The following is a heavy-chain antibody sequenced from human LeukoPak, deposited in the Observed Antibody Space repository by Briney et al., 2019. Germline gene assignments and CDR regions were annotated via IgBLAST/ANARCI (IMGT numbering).Heavy chain of an antibody. V-gene: IGHV3-30*18. CDR1: GFTFSSYG. Sequence: GRSLRLSCAASGFTFSSYGMHWVRQAPGKGLEWVAVISYDGSNKYYADSVKGRFTISRENSKNTLYLQMNSLRAEDTAVYYCAKEGVVVAAGFYFDYWGQGTLVTVSS. CDR2: ISYDGSNK. CDR3: AKEGVVVAAGFYFDY. D-gene: IGHD2-15*01. J-gene: IGHJ4*02.